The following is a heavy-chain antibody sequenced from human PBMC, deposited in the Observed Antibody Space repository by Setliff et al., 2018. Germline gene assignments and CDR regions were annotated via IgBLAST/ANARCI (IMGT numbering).Heavy chain of an antibody. CDR1: GYTFAKYG. D-gene: IGHD4-17*01. V-gene: IGHV1-18*01. CDR3: ARIPYGGKGGYFQH. Sequence: ASVKVSCKAFGYTFAKYGTSWVRQAPGQGLEWMGWISGYNGYTVYAQKLQGRVTLTTDTSTGTAYMEVRSLRSDDTAQYYCARIPYGGKGGYFQHWGQGTLVTVSS. J-gene: IGHJ1*01. CDR2: ISGYNGYT.